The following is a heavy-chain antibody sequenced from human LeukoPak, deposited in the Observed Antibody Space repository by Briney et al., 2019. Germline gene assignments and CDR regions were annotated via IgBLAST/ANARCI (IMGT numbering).Heavy chain of an antibody. Sequence: SETLSLTCTVSGGSISSSSYYWGWIRQPPGKGLEWIGSIYYSGSTYYNPSLKSRVTISVDTSKNQFSLKLSSVTAADTAVYYCARERQGWQQLVRGPNPYYYYYGMDVWGQGTTVTVSS. J-gene: IGHJ6*02. V-gene: IGHV4-39*07. D-gene: IGHD6-13*01. CDR1: GGSISSSSYY. CDR2: IYYSGST. CDR3: ARERQGWQQLVRGPNPYYYYYGMDV.